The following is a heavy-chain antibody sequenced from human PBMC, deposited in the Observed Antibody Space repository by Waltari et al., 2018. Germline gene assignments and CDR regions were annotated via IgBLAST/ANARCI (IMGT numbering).Heavy chain of an antibody. J-gene: IGHJ4*02. CDR3: ATYGDYGEFDY. Sequence: EVQLVESGGGLVQPGGSLRLSCAASGFTFSDHYMDWVRQAPGKGLEWVGRTRNKANSYTTDYAASVKGRFTISRDDSKNSLYLQMNSLKTEDTAVYYCATYGDYGEFDYWGQGTLVTVSS. D-gene: IGHD4-17*01. CDR2: TRNKANSYTT. V-gene: IGHV3-72*01. CDR1: GFTFSDHY.